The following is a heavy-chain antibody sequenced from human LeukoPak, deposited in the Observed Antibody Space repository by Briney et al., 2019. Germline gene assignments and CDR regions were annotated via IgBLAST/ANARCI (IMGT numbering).Heavy chain of an antibody. CDR1: GFTFGDYA. D-gene: IGHD3-10*01. CDR2: IRSKPYGGTT. Sequence: GGSLRLSCTASGFTFGDYAMSWFRQAPGKGLEWVGFIRSKPYGGTTEYAASVKGRFTISRDDSKSIAYLQMNSLKTEDTALYYCSRAEGYYYGSGSYYIAYWGQGTLVTVSS. J-gene: IGHJ4*02. CDR3: SRAEGYYYGSGSYYIAY. V-gene: IGHV3-49*03.